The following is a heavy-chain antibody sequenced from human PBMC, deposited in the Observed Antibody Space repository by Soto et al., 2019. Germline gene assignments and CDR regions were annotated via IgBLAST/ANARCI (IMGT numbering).Heavy chain of an antibody. CDR1: GFTFSSYW. CDR2: IKQDGSEK. CDR3: ARDFGGDCSSTSCYVLAYYYYYYYMDV. V-gene: IGHV3-7*05. Sequence: GGSLRLSCAASGFTFSSYWMSWVRQAPGKGLEWVANIKQDGSEKYYVDSVKGRFTISRDNAKNSLYLQMNSLRAEDTAVYYCARDFGGDCSSTSCYVLAYYYYYYYMDVWGKGTTVTVSS. J-gene: IGHJ6*03. D-gene: IGHD2-2*03.